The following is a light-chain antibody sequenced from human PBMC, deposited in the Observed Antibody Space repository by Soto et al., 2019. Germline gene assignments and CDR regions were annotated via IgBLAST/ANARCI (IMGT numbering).Light chain of an antibody. J-gene: IGKJ2*01. Sequence: DIQLTQSPSSVSASVGDSVTLTCRASQAISTWLAWYQQRPGKAPQLLIFGASILQSGVPSRFSGRGSGTDFPLPISSLQPEDFATYYCQQTTSAPYTLGQGAKLDI. CDR2: GAS. CDR3: QQTTSAPYT. V-gene: IGKV1-12*02. CDR1: QAISTW.